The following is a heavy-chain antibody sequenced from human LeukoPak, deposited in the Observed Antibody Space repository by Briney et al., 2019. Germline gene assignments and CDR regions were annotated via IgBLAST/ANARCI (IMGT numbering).Heavy chain of an antibody. CDR2: IYYSGST. V-gene: IGHV4-39*07. D-gene: IGHD4-17*01. CDR3: ARDDYGDYRSEPPYFDY. J-gene: IGHJ4*02. CDR1: GCSIRSSCYY. Sequence: SETLCLTCAVSGCSIRSSCYYWGWMRQRPGKGLVWIGSIYYSGSTYYNPSLESRVTISVDTSKNQFSLQLSSVTAEDTAVYYCARDDYGDYRSEPPYFDYWGQGTLVTVSS.